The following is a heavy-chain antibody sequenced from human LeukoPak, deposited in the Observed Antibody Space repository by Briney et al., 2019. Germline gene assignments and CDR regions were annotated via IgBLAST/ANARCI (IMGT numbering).Heavy chain of an antibody. Sequence: PGGSLRLSCAASGFTFSSYDMSWVRQAPGRGLEWVSTMGGSTGRTYYADSAKGRFTISRDNPKNTLYLQMNSLRAEDTAVYYCARSLRYFDWLHTSYYFDYWGQGTLVTVSS. V-gene: IGHV3-23*01. D-gene: IGHD3-9*01. CDR3: ARSLRYFDWLHTSYYFDY. CDR2: MGGSTGRT. J-gene: IGHJ4*02. CDR1: GFTFSSYD.